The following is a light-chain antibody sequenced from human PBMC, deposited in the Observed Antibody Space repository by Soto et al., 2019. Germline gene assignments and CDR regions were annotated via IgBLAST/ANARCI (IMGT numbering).Light chain of an antibody. Sequence: QSALTQPASVSGSPGQSITISCTGTSSDVGGYNYVSWYQQHPGKAPKLMIYDVSYRPSGVSNRFSGSKSGDTASLTISGLQAEDEADYYCSSYTGSTSYVFGTGTKLTVL. CDR1: SSDVGGYNY. J-gene: IGLJ1*01. V-gene: IGLV2-14*01. CDR3: SSYTGSTSYV. CDR2: DVS.